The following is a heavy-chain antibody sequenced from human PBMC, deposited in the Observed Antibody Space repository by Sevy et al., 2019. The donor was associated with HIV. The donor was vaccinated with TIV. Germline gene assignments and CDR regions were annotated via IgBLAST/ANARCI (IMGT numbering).Heavy chain of an antibody. J-gene: IGHJ4*02. D-gene: IGHD1-26*01. V-gene: IGHV3-21*06. CDR1: GFTFINYN. CDR3: ARGPPDGSYDYFDY. CDR2: VSGSSNYI. Sequence: GGSLRLSCAASGFTFINYNMNWVRQAPGKGLEWVASVSGSSNYIYCAESLKGRFIISRDNAKDTLYLQMNSLRADDSAVYYCARGPPDGSYDYFDYWGQGTLVTVSS.